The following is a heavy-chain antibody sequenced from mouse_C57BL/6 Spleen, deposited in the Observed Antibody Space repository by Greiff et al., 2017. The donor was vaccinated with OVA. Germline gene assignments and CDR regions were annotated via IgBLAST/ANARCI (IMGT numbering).Heavy chain of an antibody. CDR2: ISGGGGNT. CDR3: ARRVIYFDY. Sequence: EVKLMESGGGLVKPGGSLKLSCAASGFTFSSYTMSWVRQTPEKRLEWVATISGGGGNTYYPDSVKGRFTISRDNAKNTLYLQMSSLRSEDTALYYCARRVIYFDYWGQGTTLTVSS. V-gene: IGHV5-9*01. J-gene: IGHJ2*01. CDR1: GFTFSSYT.